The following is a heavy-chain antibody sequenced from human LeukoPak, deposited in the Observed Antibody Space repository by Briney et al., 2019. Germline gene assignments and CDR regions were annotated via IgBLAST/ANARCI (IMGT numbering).Heavy chain of an antibody. Sequence: SQTLSLTCTVSGGSISSYYWSWIRQPAGKGLEWIGRIYTSGSTNYNPSLKSRVTMSVDTSKNQFSLKLSSVTAADTAVYYCARLISAAGPFDYWGQGTLVTVSS. V-gene: IGHV4-4*07. CDR3: ARLISAAGPFDY. CDR2: IYTSGST. D-gene: IGHD6-13*01. J-gene: IGHJ4*02. CDR1: GGSISSYY.